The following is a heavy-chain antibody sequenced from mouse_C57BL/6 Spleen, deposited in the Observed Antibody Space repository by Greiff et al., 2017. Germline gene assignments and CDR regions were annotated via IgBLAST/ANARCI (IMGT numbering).Heavy chain of an antibody. CDR1: GYTFTDYE. V-gene: IGHV1-15*01. CDR3: ARSDDYDTGARVAWFAY. D-gene: IGHD2-4*01. Sequence: QVQLQQSGAELVRPGASVTLSCKASGYTFTDYEMHWVKQTPVHGLEWIGAIDPETGGTAYNQKFKGKAILTADKSSSTAYMELRSLTSEDSAVYSCARSDDYDTGARVAWFAYWGQGTLVTVSA. CDR2: IDPETGGT. J-gene: IGHJ3*01.